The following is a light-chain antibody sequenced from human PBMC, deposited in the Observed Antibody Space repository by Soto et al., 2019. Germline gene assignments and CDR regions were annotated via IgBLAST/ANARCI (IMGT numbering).Light chain of an antibody. CDR1: RSNIGFNT. V-gene: IGLV1-44*01. Sequence: QPVLTQPPSASGTPGQSVSISCSGSRSNIGFNTVTWYQQFPGAAPKLLIHTNNQRPSGVPDRFSGSKSGTSASLAIRGLQSEDEADYYCASWDHSVTGVVFGGGTKLTVL. CDR2: TNN. J-gene: IGLJ2*01. CDR3: ASWDHSVTGVV.